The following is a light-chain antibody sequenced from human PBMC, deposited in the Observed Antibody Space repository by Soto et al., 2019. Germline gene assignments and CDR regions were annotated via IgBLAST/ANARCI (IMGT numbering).Light chain of an antibody. J-gene: IGLJ2*01. V-gene: IGLV2-14*01. Sequence: QSVLTQPASVSGSPGHSITISCTGTSSDVGGYNYVSWYQQHPGKAPKLMIYDVSNRPSWVSNRFSGSKSGNTASLTISGLQAEDEADYYCSSYTSSSTLYVVFGGGTKLTVL. CDR2: DVS. CDR1: SSDVGGYNY. CDR3: SSYTSSSTLYVV.